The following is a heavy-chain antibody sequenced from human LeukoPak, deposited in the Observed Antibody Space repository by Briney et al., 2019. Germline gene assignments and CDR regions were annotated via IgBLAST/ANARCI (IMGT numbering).Heavy chain of an antibody. CDR3: ARDPGGYYDSSGYYSHVGYFDY. J-gene: IGHJ4*02. CDR2: IYYSGST. V-gene: IGHV4-59*01. D-gene: IGHD3-22*01. Sequence: PSETLSLTCTVCGGSISSYYWSWMRQPPGKGLEWVGYIYYSGSTNYNPSLKSRVTISVDTSKNQFSLKLSSVTAADTAVYYCARDPGGYYDSSGYYSHVGYFDYWGQGTLVTVSS. CDR1: GGSISSYY.